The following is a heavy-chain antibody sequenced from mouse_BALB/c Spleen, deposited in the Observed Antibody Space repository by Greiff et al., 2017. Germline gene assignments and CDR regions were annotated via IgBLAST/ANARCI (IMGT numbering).Heavy chain of an antibody. Sequence: EVKLVESGPELVKPGASVKMSCKASGYTFTDYYMDWVKQSHGESFEWIGRVNPYNGGTSYNQKFKGKATLTVDKSSSTAYMELNSLTSEDSAVYYCARVAGNPHYFDYWGQGTTLTVSS. CDR1: GYTFTDYY. D-gene: IGHD2-1*01. V-gene: IGHV1-19*01. J-gene: IGHJ2*01. CDR3: ARVAGNPHYFDY. CDR2: VNPYNGGT.